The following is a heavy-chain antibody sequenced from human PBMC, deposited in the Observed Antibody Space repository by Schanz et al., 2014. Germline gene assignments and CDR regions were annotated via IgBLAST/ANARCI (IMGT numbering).Heavy chain of an antibody. J-gene: IGHJ6*02. CDR1: GFTFNGHA. CDR3: ARQRSYFYAMDV. V-gene: IGHV3-30*04. Sequence: QVQLVESGGGVVQPGGSLRLSCESSGFTFNGHAMHWVRQAPGKGLEWVAVTSYDGSQKYYTDSVKGRFTVSRDNSKNTLYLQLNSLRAEDTAVYYCARQRSYFYAMDVWGQGTTVTVSS. CDR2: TSYDGSQK.